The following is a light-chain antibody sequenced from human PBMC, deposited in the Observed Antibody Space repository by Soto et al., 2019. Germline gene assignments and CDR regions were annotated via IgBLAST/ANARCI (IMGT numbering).Light chain of an antibody. CDR3: QQYYSGGIT. J-gene: IGKJ5*01. CDR1: QSVLYSSNNKNY. CDR2: WAS. V-gene: IGKV4-1*01. Sequence: DIVMTQSPDSLAVSLGERATINCKSSQSVLYSSNNKNYLAWYQQKPGQPPKLLIYWASTRESGVPDRFSGSGSGTDFTLTISSLQAEDVAVYYCQQYYSGGITFGQGTRLEIK.